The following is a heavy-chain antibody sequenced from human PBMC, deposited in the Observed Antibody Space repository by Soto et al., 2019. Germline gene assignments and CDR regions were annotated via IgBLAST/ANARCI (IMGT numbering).Heavy chain of an antibody. V-gene: IGHV4-30-2*02. CDR2: IYHSGST. D-gene: IGHD3-10*01. Sequence: IISLTCAVSDGSIISGGYSRSWIRQPPGKGLEWIGYIYHSGSTYYNPSLKSRVTISVDRSKNQFSLKLSSVTAADTAVYYCASVGVMLWCGESTSQGFDPWGQGSLVTVSS. J-gene: IGHJ5*02. CDR3: ASVGVMLWCGESTSQGFDP. CDR1: DGSIISGGYS.